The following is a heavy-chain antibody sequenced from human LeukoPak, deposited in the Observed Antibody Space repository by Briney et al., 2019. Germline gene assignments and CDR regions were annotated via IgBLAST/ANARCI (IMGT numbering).Heavy chain of an antibody. Sequence: GSLRLSCAASGFTFSSYSMNWVRQAPGKGLEWVSSISSSSSYIYYADSVKGRFTISRDNAKNSLYLQMNSLRAEDTAVYYCARGPIVVVPAAIGWFDPWGQGTLVTVSS. CDR1: GFTFSSYS. J-gene: IGHJ5*02. D-gene: IGHD2-2*02. CDR3: ARGPIVVVPAAIGWFDP. CDR2: ISSSSSYI. V-gene: IGHV3-21*01.